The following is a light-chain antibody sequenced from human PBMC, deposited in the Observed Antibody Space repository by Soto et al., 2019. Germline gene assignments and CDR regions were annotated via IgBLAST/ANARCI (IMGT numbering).Light chain of an antibody. Sequence: QSVLTQPASVSGSPGQSITISCTGTSSDVGGYNYVSWYQHHPDKAPKLMIFDVNNRPSGISSRFSGSKSGNTASLTISGLQAEDEAAYYCSSYTRSSPRLVFGGGTKLTVL. CDR2: DVN. V-gene: IGLV2-14*03. CDR1: SSDVGGYNY. J-gene: IGLJ3*02. CDR3: SSYTRSSPRLV.